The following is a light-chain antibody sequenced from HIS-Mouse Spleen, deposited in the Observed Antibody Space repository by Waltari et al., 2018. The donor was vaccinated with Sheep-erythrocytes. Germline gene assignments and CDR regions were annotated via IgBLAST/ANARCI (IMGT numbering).Light chain of an antibody. CDR1: KGIRND. CDR2: AAS. J-gene: IGKJ2*01. V-gene: IGKV1-6*01. Sequence: AIKMTQSQSSLSASVEDRVPIPCRESKGIRNDLGWYQQKPGKAPKLLIYAASSLQSGVPSRFSGSGSGTDFTLTISSLQPEDFATYYCLQDYNYPYTFGQGTKLEIK. CDR3: LQDYNYPYT.